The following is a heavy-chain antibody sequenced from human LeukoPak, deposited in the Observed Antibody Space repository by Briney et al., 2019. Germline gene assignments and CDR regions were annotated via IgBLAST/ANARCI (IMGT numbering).Heavy chain of an antibody. CDR3: AGGSIIVVVPAAIKNDWFDP. J-gene: IGHJ5*02. CDR1: GGSFSGYY. D-gene: IGHD2-2*02. V-gene: IGHV4-34*01. Sequence: SETLSLTCAVYGGSFSGYYWSWIRQPPGKGLEWIGEINHSGSTNYNPSLKSRVTISVDTSKNQFSLKLISVTAADTAVYYCAGGSIIVVVPAAIKNDWFDPWGQGTLVTVSS. CDR2: INHSGST.